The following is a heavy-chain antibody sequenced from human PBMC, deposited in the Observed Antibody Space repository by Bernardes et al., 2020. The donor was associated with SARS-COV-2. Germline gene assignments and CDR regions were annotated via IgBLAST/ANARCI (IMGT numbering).Heavy chain of an antibody. V-gene: IGHV1-69*05. Sequence: SVKVSCKASEGPFRDYAISWVRQAPGQGLEWLGGIIPRFDKTNYAQKFQGRVTITTDESTSAVYLVLTSLTSDDTAIYYCARPEIYSGYENWGQGTLVTVSS. CDR1: EGPFRDYA. D-gene: IGHD5-12*01. J-gene: IGHJ4*02. CDR2: IIPRFDKT. CDR3: ARPEIYSGYEN.